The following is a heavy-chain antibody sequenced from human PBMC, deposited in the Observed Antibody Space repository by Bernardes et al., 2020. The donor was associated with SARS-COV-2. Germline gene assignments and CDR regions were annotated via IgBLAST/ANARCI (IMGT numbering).Heavy chain of an antibody. CDR1: GFPFSTYA. V-gene: IGHV3-23*01. D-gene: IGHD3-9*01. J-gene: IGHJ4*02. CDR3: ATNPGYFES. Sequence: GGSLRLSCAASGFPFSTYAMSWVRQAPGKGLEWVAGISSRGDYTNYAESVKGRFTISRDNSKNLLFLQMNSLRAEDTALYYCATNPGYFESWGQGTLVTVSS. CDR2: ISSRGDYT.